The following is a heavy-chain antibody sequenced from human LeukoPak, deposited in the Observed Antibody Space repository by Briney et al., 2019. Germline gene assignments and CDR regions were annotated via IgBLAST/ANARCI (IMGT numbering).Heavy chain of an antibody. Sequence: SETLSLTCTVSGGSISSYYWSWIRQPPGKGLERIGYIYYSGSTNYNPSLKSRVTISVDTSKNQFSLKLSSVTAADTAVYYCAGLKTAAGIFDYWGRGTLVTVSS. CDR3: AGLKTAAGIFDY. J-gene: IGHJ4*02. CDR2: IYYSGST. V-gene: IGHV4-59*01. CDR1: GGSISSYY. D-gene: IGHD6-13*01.